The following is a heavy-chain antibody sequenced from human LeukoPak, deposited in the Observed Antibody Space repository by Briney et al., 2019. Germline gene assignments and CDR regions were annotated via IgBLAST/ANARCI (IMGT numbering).Heavy chain of an antibody. V-gene: IGHV3-23*01. D-gene: IGHD4-17*01. CDR3: AAAVTTGRAEHY. CDR1: GFTFSSYA. J-gene: IGHJ4*02. Sequence: GGSLRLSCAASGFTFSSYAMTWVRQAPGKGLEWVSSINNGGTDTYYADSVKGRFTISRDNSKNTLYLQINSLSADDTAVYYRAAAVTTGRAEHYWGQGTLVTVSS. CDR2: INNGGTDT.